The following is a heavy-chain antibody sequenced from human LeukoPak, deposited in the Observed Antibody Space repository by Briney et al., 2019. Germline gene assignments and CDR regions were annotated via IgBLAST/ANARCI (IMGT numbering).Heavy chain of an antibody. J-gene: IGHJ5*02. Sequence: GGSLRLSCAASGFTFSSHGMHWVRQAPGKGLEWVAIIAYDGSKEYYRDSVKGRFTISRDDSKNALYLQMNSLRSDDTAVYYCARDIVVVPAAMGGDWFDPWGQGTLVTVSS. CDR2: IAYDGSKE. CDR1: GFTFSSHG. V-gene: IGHV3-30*19. CDR3: ARDIVVVPAAMGGDWFDP. D-gene: IGHD2-2*01.